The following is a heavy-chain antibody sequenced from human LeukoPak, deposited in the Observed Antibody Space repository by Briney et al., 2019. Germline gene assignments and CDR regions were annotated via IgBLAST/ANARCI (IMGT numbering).Heavy chain of an antibody. Sequence: GGSLRLSCAASGFTFRNYWMGWVRQAPGKGLEWVSVIYSGGSTYYADSVKGRFTISRDNSKNTLYLQMNSLRAEDTAVYFCATGERMVRGDGVDYWGQGTLVTVSS. V-gene: IGHV3-66*01. CDR2: IYSGGST. CDR1: GFTFRNYW. J-gene: IGHJ4*02. D-gene: IGHD3-10*01. CDR3: ATGERMVRGDGVDY.